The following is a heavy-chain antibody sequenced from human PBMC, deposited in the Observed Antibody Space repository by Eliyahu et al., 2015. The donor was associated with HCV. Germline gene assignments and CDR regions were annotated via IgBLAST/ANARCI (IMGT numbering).Heavy chain of an antibody. CDR2: IKSKTDGGTT. V-gene: IGHV3-15*01. Sequence: EVQLVESGGGLVKPGGSLRLSCXASGXXFXXXWMSWVRQAPGKGLGWIGRIKSKTDGGTTDYAAPVKGRFTISRDDSKSTLYLQMNSLKTEDTAVYYCTTGAPGGFDYYLDVWGQGTTVTVSS. D-gene: IGHD3-10*01. CDR1: GXXFXXXW. CDR3: TTGAPGGFDYYLDV. J-gene: IGHJ6*03.